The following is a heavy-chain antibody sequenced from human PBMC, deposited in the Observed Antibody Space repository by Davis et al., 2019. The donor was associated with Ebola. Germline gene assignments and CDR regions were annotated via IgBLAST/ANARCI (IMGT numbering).Heavy chain of an antibody. CDR2: MNPNSGNT. Sequence: AASVKVSCKASGYTFTSYDINWVRQAPGQGLEWMGWMNPNSGNTGYAQKFQGRVTMTRNTSISTAYMELSSLRSEDTAVYYCARRITIFGVVTYDAFDIWGQGTMVTVSS. J-gene: IGHJ3*02. D-gene: IGHD3-3*01. V-gene: IGHV1-8*01. CDR3: ARRITIFGVVTYDAFDI. CDR1: GYTFTSYD.